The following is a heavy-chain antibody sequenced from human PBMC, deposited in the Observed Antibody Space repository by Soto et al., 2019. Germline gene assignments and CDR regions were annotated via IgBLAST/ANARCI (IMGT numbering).Heavy chain of an antibody. V-gene: IGHV1-8*02. Sequence: EASVKVSCKASGYTFNNYDIHWVRQAPGHGLEWMGWMNPNSGNTGYAQNFRGRVTMTQNTAIGTAYMELSSLRSDDTATYYCTRAYGAEPFDFWGQGIRVSVS. D-gene: IGHD3-10*01. CDR1: GYTFNNYD. CDR3: TRAYGAEPFDF. J-gene: IGHJ5*01. CDR2: MNPNSGNT.